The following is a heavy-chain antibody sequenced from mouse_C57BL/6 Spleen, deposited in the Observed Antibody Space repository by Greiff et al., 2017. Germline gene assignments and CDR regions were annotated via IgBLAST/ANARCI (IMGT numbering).Heavy chain of an antibody. J-gene: IGHJ4*01. Sequence: EVKLVESGGGLVKPGGSLKLSCAASGFTFSSYAMSWVRQTPEKRLEWVATISDGGSYTYYPDNVKGRFTISRDNAKNNLYLQMSHLKSEDTAMYYCAREDDYAYYAMDYWGQGTSVTVSS. CDR1: GFTFSSYA. CDR2: ISDGGSYT. V-gene: IGHV5-4*01. CDR3: AREDDYAYYAMDY. D-gene: IGHD2-4*01.